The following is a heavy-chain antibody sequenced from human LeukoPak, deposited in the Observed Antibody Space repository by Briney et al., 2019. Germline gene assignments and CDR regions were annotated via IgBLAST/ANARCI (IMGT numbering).Heavy chain of an antibody. V-gene: IGHV2-5*01. Sequence: ESGPTLVNPTQTLTLTCTFSDFSLSTPGMGVGWIRQPPGKALEWLAFIYYNDGKRYSPSLRSRLTITRDTSKNHVVLAMTNMDPVDTATYYCAHLVVTIDWRSYFDYWGQGALVTVSS. CDR1: DFSLSTPGMG. J-gene: IGHJ4*02. CDR2: IYYNDGK. CDR3: AHLVVTIDWRSYFDY. D-gene: IGHD3-9*01.